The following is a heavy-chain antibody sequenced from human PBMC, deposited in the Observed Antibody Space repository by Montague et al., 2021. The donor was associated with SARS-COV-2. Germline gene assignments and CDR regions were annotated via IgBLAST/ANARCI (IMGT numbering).Heavy chain of an antibody. CDR1: GFSLSASGIC. D-gene: IGHD3-10*01. V-gene: IGHV2-70*11. Sequence: PALVKPTQTLTLTCTFSGFSLSASGICVSWIRRPPGKALEWLARIDWDDDKYYSTSLKTRLTISKDTSKNQVVLTMTNMDPVDTATYYCARTYGSGRGFDLWGRGTLVTVSS. CDR2: IDWDDDK. J-gene: IGHJ2*01. CDR3: ARTYGSGRGFDL.